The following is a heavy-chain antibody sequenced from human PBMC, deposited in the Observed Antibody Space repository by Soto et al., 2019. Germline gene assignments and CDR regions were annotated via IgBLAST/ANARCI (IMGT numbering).Heavy chain of an antibody. Sequence: PGGSLRLSCAASGFTFSSFAMTWVRQAPGKGLEWVSAISGSGGSTYYADSVKGRFTLSRDNSKNTLFLQMNSLRAEDTALYYCAKDRISSWYFYYGMDVWGQGTTVTVSS. J-gene: IGHJ6*02. V-gene: IGHV3-23*01. CDR1: GFTFSSFA. D-gene: IGHD6-13*01. CDR3: AKDRISSWYFYYGMDV. CDR2: ISGSGGST.